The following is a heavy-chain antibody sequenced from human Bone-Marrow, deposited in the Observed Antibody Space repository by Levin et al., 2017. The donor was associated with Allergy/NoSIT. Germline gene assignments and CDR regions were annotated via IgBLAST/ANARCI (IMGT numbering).Heavy chain of an antibody. CDR3: ARGRLGCSSTSCRKDNYGYFDL. Sequence: ASVKVSCKASGYTFTSYDINWVRQATGQGLEWMGWMNPNSGNTGYAQKFQGRVTMTRNTSISTAYMELSSLRSEDTAVYYCARGRLGCSSTSCRKDNYGYFDLWGRGTLVTVSS. CDR2: MNPNSGNT. D-gene: IGHD2-2*01. CDR1: GYTFTSYD. V-gene: IGHV1-8*01. J-gene: IGHJ2*01.